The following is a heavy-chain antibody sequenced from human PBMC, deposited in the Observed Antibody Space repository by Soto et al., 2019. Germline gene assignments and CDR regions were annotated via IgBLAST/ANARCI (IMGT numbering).Heavy chain of an antibody. CDR2: ITVNGNT. D-gene: IGHD1-7*01. Sequence: QQLGSGPELLKPWAPFSLTCPVSGAYSMVFSWSWSRHPAGKGLEWIGRITVNGNTQYNPSFRSRVTMSMDTSRNQFSLNLQSATAADTALYYCARESGENWTYEAHWGQGTLVTVSS. J-gene: IGHJ1*01. CDR1: GAYSMVFS. V-gene: IGHV4-4*07. CDR3: ARESGENWTYEAH.